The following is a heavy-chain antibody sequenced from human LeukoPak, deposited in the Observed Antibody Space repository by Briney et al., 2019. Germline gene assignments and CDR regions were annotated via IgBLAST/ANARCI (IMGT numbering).Heavy chain of an antibody. V-gene: IGHV4-59*01. CDR2: IYYSGST. Sequence: SETLSLTCTVSGGSISSYYWSWLRQPPGKGLEWIGYIYYSGSTNYNPSLKSRVTISVDTSKNQFSLKLSSVTAADTAVYYCARDVSTDNWFDPWGQGTLVTVSS. J-gene: IGHJ5*02. CDR3: ARDVSTDNWFDP. D-gene: IGHD2/OR15-2a*01. CDR1: GGSISSYY.